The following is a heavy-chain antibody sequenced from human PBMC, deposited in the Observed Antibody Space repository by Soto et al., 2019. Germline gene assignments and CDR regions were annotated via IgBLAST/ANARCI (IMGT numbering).Heavy chain of an antibody. CDR2: IYHSGST. CDR3: ARFLGPTIADWYFDL. CDR1: SGSISSSNW. Sequence: QVQLQESGPGLVKPSGTLSLTCAVSSGSISSSNWWSWVRQPPGKGLEWIGEIYHSGSTNYNPSLQSQVTISVDKSKNQFSLKLSSVTAADTAVYYCARFLGPTIADWYFDLWGRGTLVTVSS. V-gene: IGHV4-4*02. J-gene: IGHJ2*01. D-gene: IGHD6-13*01.